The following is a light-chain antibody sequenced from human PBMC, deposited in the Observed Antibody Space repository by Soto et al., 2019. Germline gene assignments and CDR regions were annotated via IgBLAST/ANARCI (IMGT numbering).Light chain of an antibody. Sequence: DIQMTQSPSTLSASVGDRVTITCRASQSISSWLSWYQQKPVKAPKLLIYDASSLESVVPQRFSGSGSGTEFTLTISSLQTDDFSTYYCQQYHSYWTFGQGTKVDIK. CDR1: QSISSW. V-gene: IGKV1-5*01. J-gene: IGKJ1*01. CDR2: DAS. CDR3: QQYHSYWT.